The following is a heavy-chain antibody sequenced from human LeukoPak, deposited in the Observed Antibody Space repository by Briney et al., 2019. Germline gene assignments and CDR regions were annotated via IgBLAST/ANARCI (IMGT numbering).Heavy chain of an antibody. CDR1: GGSISSYY. J-gene: IGHJ5*02. Sequence: LETLSLTCTVSGGSISSYYWSWIRQPPGKGLEWIGYIYYSGSTNYNPSLKSRVTISVDTSKNQFSLKLSSVTAADTAVYYCARDRGYKYNWFDPWGQGTLVTVSS. V-gene: IGHV4-59*12. CDR3: ARDRGYKYNWFDP. CDR2: IYYSGST. D-gene: IGHD5-12*01.